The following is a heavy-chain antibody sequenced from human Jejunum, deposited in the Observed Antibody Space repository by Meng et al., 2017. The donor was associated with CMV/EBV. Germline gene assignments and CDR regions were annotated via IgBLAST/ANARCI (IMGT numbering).Heavy chain of an antibody. CDR1: GFSFSSYT. CDR3: ARDQFCSTTNCAHKT. J-gene: IGHJ1*01. V-gene: IGHV3-21*01. D-gene: IGHD2-2*01. Sequence: GFSFSSYTMNWVRHAPGKGLERVAYILRDTGYIYSADSVKGRFIISRDNAKKSLYLQMNSLRVEDTAVYYCARDQFCSTTNCAHKTWGQGTLVTVSS. CDR2: ILRDTGYI.